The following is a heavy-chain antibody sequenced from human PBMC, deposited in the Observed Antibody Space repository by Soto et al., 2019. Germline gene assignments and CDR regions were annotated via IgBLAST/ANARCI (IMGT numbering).Heavy chain of an antibody. CDR1: GFIFSNYW. V-gene: IGHV3-7*01. D-gene: IGHD2-2*01. Sequence: EVQVVESGGGLVQPGGSLRLSCAASGFIFSNYWMSLVRQAPGKGLEWVANIKQDGSEKHYVDSVKGRFTISRDNADNSLYLQMNSLRAEDTAVYYCAKNNLYCSSTNCFVFDYWGQGTLVTVSS. CDR3: AKNNLYCSSTNCFVFDY. CDR2: IKQDGSEK. J-gene: IGHJ4*02.